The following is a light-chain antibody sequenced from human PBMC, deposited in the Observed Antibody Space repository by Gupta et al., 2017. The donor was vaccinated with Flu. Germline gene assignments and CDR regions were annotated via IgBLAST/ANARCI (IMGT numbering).Light chain of an antibody. CDR2: GAS. V-gene: IGKV3-15*01. CDR3: QQYNDWPPVT. CDR1: QSVRTS. Sequence: VTLSVSPGERATLSCRASQSVRTSLVWYQQKPGQAPRLLIYGASTRATGIPARFSGRGSGTEFSLTISSLQSEDFAVYYCQQYNDWPPVTFGPGTKVEIK. J-gene: IGKJ3*01.